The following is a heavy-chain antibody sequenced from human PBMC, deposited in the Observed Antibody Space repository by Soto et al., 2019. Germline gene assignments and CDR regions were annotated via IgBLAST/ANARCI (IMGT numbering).Heavy chain of an antibody. J-gene: IGHJ6*02. CDR3: ARDFPPDSSSWYPYYYGMDV. D-gene: IGHD6-13*01. CDR2: ISSSSSYI. V-gene: IGHV3-21*01. Sequence: GGSLRLCCAASGFTFSSYSMNWVRQAPGKGLEWVSSISSSSSYIYYADSVKGRFTISRDNAKNSLYLQMNSLRAEDTAVYYCARDFPPDSSSWYPYYYGMDVWGQGTTVTVSS. CDR1: GFTFSSYS.